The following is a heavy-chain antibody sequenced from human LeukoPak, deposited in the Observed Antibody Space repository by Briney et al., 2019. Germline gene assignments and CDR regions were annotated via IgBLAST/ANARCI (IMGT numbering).Heavy chain of an antibody. CDR3: AKARYCDSTTCRYYGMDV. CDR1: GFTFSNYW. D-gene: IGHD2-2*01. Sequence: GGSLSLSCAASGFTFSNYWRHWVRQAPGKGLVWVSHINSDGISTSYADSVKGRFTISRDNAKNTLYLQMNSLRAEDTAVYYCAKARYCDSTTCRYYGMDVWGQGTTVTVSS. V-gene: IGHV3-74*01. J-gene: IGHJ6*02. CDR2: INSDGIST.